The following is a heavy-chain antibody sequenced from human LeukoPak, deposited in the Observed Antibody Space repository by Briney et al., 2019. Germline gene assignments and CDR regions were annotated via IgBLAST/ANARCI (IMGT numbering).Heavy chain of an antibody. CDR3: ASCPDRSYSSSPLPRLGFDP. CDR1: GGSISSGGYY. CDR2: IYYSGST. V-gene: IGHV4-31*03. J-gene: IGHJ5*02. Sequence: SQTLSLTCTASGGSISSGGYYWSWIRQHPGKGLEWIGYIYYSGSTYYNPSLKSRVTISVDTSKNQFSLKLSSVTAADTAVYYCASCPDRSYSSSPLPRLGFDPWGQGTLVTVSS. D-gene: IGHD6-13*01.